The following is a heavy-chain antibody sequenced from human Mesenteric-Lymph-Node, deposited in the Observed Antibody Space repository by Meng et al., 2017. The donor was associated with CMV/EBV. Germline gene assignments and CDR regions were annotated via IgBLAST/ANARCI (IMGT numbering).Heavy chain of an antibody. CDR1: GFNFNDVW. J-gene: IGHJ3*02. V-gene: IGHV3-21*01. D-gene: IGHD6-19*01. CDR3: ARVRRQWLAPGAFDI. CDR2: ISSSSSYI. Sequence: GGSLRLSCAASGFNFNDVWMSWVRQAPGKGLEWVSSISSSSSYIYYADSVKGRFTISRDNAKNSLYLQMNSLRAEDTAVYYCARVRRQWLAPGAFDIWGQGTMVTVSS.